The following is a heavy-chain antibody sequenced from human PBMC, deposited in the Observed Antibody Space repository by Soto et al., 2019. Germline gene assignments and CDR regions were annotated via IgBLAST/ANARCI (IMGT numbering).Heavy chain of an antibody. CDR1: GCSNSSYDD. Sequence: SSETLSCTCYVCGCSNSSYDDWDWIRHPPGYGLEWLGSIYHSGSTYYNPSLRSRVTISIDPSEKQFSLKLTSVTDDDKAVYYCSRDIIYYGNCCNRLGVWRRGPTVGVSS. J-gene: IGHJ6*02. CDR3: SRDIIYYGNCCNRLGV. D-gene: IGHD3-16*01. CDR2: IYHSGST. V-gene: IGHV4-38-2*02.